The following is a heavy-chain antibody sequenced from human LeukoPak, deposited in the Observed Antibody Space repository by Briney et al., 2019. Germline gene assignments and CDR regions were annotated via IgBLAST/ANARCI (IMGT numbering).Heavy chain of an antibody. D-gene: IGHD3-10*01. J-gene: IGHJ4*02. V-gene: IGHV3-23*01. Sequence: GGSLRLSCAASGFIFSSYAMSWVRQTPGKGLEWVSSVTGSGDSTHYADSVKGRFTISRDSSKNTLNLQLNDLRAEDTAVYYCARASYYYGSGSYVDYWGQGTLVTVSS. CDR1: GFIFSSYA. CDR3: ARASYYYGSGSYVDY. CDR2: VTGSGDST.